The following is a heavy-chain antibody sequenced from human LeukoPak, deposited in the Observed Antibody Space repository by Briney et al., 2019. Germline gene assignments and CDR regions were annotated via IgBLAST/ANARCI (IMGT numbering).Heavy chain of an antibody. CDR2: IYHGGST. V-gene: IGHV4-4*02. J-gene: IGHJ3*02. Sequence: TXSLXCAVSGGSISTTDWWSWVRQPPGKGLEWIGQIYHGGSTNYNPSLKSRVTISVDKSKNQFSLKLISLTAADTAVYYCARDGAATVAGYAFDIWGQGTMVTVSS. CDR3: ARDGAATVAGYAFDI. CDR1: GGSISTTDW. D-gene: IGHD6-19*01.